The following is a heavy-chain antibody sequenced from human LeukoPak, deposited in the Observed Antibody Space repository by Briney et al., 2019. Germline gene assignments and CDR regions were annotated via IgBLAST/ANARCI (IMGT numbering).Heavy chain of an antibody. CDR2: ISGSGGST. V-gene: IGHV3-23*01. CDR1: GFTFSSYA. D-gene: IGHD2-2*01. CDR3: AKDLQYQLHHGRGIDFDY. J-gene: IGHJ4*02. Sequence: RTGGSLRLSCVVSGFTFSSYAMSWVRQAPGKGLEWVSAISGSGGSTYYADSVKGRFTISRDNAKNSLYLQMNSLRAEDTALYYCAKDLQYQLHHGRGIDFDYWGQGTLVTVSS.